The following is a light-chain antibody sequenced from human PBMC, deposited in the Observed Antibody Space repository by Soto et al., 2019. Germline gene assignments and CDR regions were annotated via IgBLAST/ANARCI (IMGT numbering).Light chain of an antibody. CDR2: AVS. V-gene: IGLV2-14*01. J-gene: IGLJ2*01. CDR3: SSYSSSSTLVV. CDR1: SSDVGGFLY. Sequence: QSVLTQPASVSGSPGQSITISCTGTSSDVGGFLYVSWFQQHPDKAPKLMIYAVSNRPSGISNRFSGSKSGNTASLTISGXXAEDEADYYCSSYSSSSTLVVFGGGTKVTVL.